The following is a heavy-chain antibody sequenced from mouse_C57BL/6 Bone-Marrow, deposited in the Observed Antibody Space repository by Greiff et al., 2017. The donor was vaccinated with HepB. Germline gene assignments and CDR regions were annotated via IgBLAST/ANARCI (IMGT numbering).Heavy chain of an antibody. CDR2: IRNKANGYTT. J-gene: IGHJ2*01. Sequence: EVHLVESGGGLVQPGGSLSLSCAASGFTFTDYYMSWVRQPPGKALEWLGFIRNKANGYTTEYSASVKGRFTISRDNSQSILYLQMNALRAEDSATYYCARFPHWGLDYWGQGTTLTVSS. CDR3: ARFPHWGLDY. D-gene: IGHD4-1*01. CDR1: GFTFTDYY. V-gene: IGHV7-3*01.